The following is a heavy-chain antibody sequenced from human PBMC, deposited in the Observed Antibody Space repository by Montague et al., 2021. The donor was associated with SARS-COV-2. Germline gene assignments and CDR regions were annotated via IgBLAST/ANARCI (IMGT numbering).Heavy chain of an antibody. CDR2: IYYSGST. CDR1: GGSISSYY. Sequence: SETLSLTCTVSGGSISSYYWSWIRQPPGKGLEWIGYIYYSGSTNYNPSLKSRVTISVDTSKNQFSLKLSSVTAADTAVYYCARAPGQYYYYYMDVWGKGTTVTVSS. CDR3: ARAPGQYYYYYMDV. J-gene: IGHJ6*03. D-gene: IGHD1-1*01. V-gene: IGHV4-59*01.